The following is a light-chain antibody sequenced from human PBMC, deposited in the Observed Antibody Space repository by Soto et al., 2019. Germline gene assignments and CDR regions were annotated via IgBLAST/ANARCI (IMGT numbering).Light chain of an antibody. CDR1: QSISSSF. CDR2: GAS. V-gene: IGKV3-20*01. CDR3: QQYDNSPIT. Sequence: LSQSPGILSLSTGERASLSCGASQSISSSFLAWYQQKPGQAPRLLIYGASSRATGIPDRFSGTGSETDFTLTISRLEPEDFAVYYCQQYDNSPITFGQGTRLEI. J-gene: IGKJ5*01.